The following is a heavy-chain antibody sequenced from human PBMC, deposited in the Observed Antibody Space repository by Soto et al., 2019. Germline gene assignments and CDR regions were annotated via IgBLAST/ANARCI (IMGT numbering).Heavy chain of an antibody. CDR2: INPDNGNT. D-gene: IGHD2-15*01. CDR1: EYTFTRYT. J-gene: IGHJ5*02. Sequence: ASVKVSCKASEYTFTRYTMNWVRQAPGQRLEWMGWINPDNGNTKSSQKFQDRVIITRDTSASTAYMDLSSLRSEDTAVYYCARGIATGQLDPWGQGTLVTVSS. CDR3: ARGIATGQLDP. V-gene: IGHV1-3*01.